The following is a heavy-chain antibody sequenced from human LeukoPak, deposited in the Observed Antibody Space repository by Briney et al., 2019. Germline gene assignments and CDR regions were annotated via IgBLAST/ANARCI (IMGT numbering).Heavy chain of an antibody. J-gene: IGHJ5*02. CDR2: INHSGST. V-gene: IGHV4-34*01. CDR1: GGSFSGYY. Sequence: SETLSLTCAVYGGSFSGYYWSWIRQPPGKGLEWIGEINHSGSTNYNPSLKSRVTISVDTSKNQFPLKLSSVTAADTAVYYCAISYCSSTSCYFPRKRGFDPWGQGTLVTVSS. D-gene: IGHD2-2*01. CDR3: AISYCSSTSCYFPRKRGFDP.